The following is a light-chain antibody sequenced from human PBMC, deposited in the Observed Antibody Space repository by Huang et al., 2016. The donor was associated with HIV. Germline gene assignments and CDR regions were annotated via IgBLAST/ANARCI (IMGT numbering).Light chain of an antibody. V-gene: IGKV3-11*01. CDR1: QSVRSQ. J-gene: IGKJ2*01. CDR3: QRRSNWPPQYA. CDR2: GAS. Sequence: EIVLTQSPATLSLSPGERATLSCRASQSVRSQLAWYQQKPGQAPRLLIYGASNRATGIPARFSGSGSGTDFTLTISSLESEDFAVYYCQRRSNWPPQYAFGQGTKVEIK.